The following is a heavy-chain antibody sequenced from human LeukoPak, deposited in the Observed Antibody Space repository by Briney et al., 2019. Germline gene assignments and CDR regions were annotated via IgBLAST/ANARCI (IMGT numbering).Heavy chain of an antibody. CDR3: ARAGPYYDSSGYYYFDY. CDR2: MNPNSGNT. D-gene: IGHD3-22*01. Sequence: ASVKVSCKASGYTFTSYDINWVRQATGQGLEWMGWMNPNSGNTGYAQKFQGRVTITRNTSISTAYMELSSLRSEDTAVYYCARAGPYYDSSGYYYFDYWGQGTLVTVSS. V-gene: IGHV1-8*03. J-gene: IGHJ4*02. CDR1: GYTFTSYD.